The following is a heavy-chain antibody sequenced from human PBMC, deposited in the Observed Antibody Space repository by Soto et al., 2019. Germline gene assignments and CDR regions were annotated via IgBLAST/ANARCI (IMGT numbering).Heavy chain of an antibody. CDR1: GFTFSSYE. J-gene: IGHJ3*01. D-gene: IGHD4-17*01. V-gene: IGHV3-48*03. Sequence: GGSLRLSCAASGFTFSSYEMNWVRQAPGKGLEWVSYISSSGSTIYYADSVKGRFTISRDNAKNSLYLQMNSLRAEDTAVYYCARDRLMTTVTTGVGGRGKNAFDLWGQGTMVTVSS. CDR3: ARDRLMTTVTTGVGGRGKNAFDL. CDR2: ISSSGSTI.